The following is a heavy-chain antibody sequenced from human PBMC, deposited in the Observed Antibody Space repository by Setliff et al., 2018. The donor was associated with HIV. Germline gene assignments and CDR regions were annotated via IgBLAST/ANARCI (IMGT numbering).Heavy chain of an antibody. CDR3: ARVTSAFFFLGAFDS. Sequence: SETLSLTCSVSAGSITGYFWTWIRQPPGKGLEWIGNIYQNGRTNYNASLTSRVTISVDTPKKQFSLRLTSVTAADTAVYFCARVTSAFFFLGAFDSWGPGTLVTVSS. D-gene: IGHD3-16*01. CDR1: AGSITGYF. J-gene: IGHJ4*02. CDR2: IYQNGRT. V-gene: IGHV4-59*01.